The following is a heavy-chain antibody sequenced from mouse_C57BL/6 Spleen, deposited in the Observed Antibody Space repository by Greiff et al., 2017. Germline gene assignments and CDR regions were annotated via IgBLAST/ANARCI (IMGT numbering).Heavy chain of an antibody. J-gene: IGHJ4*01. D-gene: IGHD1-1*01. V-gene: IGHV1-50*01. CDR1: GYTFTSYW. CDR3: ARRTTVYAMDY. CDR2: IDPSDSYT. Sequence: QVQLQQPGAELVKPGASVKLSCKASGYTFTSYWMQWVKQRPGQGLEWIGEIDPSDSYTNYNQKFKGKATLTVDTSSSTAYMQLSSLTSEDSAVYYCARRTTVYAMDYWGQGTSVTVSS.